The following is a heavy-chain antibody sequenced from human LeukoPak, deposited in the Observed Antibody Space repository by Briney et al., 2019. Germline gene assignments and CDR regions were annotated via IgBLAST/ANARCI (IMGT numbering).Heavy chain of an antibody. Sequence: SETLSLTCTVSGGSVSSGSYYWSWIRQLPGKGLEWIGYIYYSGSTDYNPSLKSRVTISVDTSKNQFSLKLSSVTAADTAVYYCVRDVGYCINSSCYRRGSADYWGQGTLVTVSS. CDR2: IYYSGST. V-gene: IGHV4-61*01. CDR3: VRDVGYCINSSCYRRGSADY. D-gene: IGHD2-2*03. CDR1: GGSVSSGSYY. J-gene: IGHJ4*02.